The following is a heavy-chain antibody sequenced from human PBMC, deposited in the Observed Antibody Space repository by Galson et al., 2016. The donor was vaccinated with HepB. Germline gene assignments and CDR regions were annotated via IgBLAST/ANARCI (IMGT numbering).Heavy chain of an antibody. Sequence: SETLSLTCTVSGVSISSRSHYWGWIRQSPGKGLEWIGTVHNSGTTYFKPTLESRVTISIDTSKNRFSLRLRSVTAADTAVYYCARRPAYCTDGVCYNFYFDSWGQGTRVTVSS. V-gene: IGHV4-39*01. CDR2: VHNSGTT. J-gene: IGHJ4*02. CDR1: GVSISSRSHY. D-gene: IGHD2-8*01. CDR3: ARRPAYCTDGVCYNFYFDS.